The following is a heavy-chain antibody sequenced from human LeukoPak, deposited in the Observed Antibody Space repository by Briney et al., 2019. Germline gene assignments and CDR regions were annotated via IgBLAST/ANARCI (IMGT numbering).Heavy chain of an antibody. J-gene: IGHJ6*03. CDR2: ISYDGSNK. CDR1: GFTFSSYA. CDR3: ARDRSYGSGNSYYYYYMDV. Sequence: KTGGSLRLSCAASGFTFSSYAMHWVRQAPGKGLEWVAVISYDGSNKYYADSVKGRFTISRDNSKNTLYLQMNSLRAEDTAVYYCARDRSYGSGNSYYYYYMDVWGKGTTVTVSS. D-gene: IGHD3-10*01. V-gene: IGHV3-30*04.